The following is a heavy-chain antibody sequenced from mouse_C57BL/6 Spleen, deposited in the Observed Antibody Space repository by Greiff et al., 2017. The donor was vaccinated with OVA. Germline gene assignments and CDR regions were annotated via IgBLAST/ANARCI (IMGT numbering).Heavy chain of an antibody. V-gene: IGHV1-53*01. CDR2: INPSNGGT. J-gene: IGHJ4*01. Sequence: QVQLQQPGTELVKPGASVKLSCKASGYTFTSYWMHWVKQRPGQGLEWIGNINPSNGGTNYNEKLKSKATLTVDKSSSTAYMQLSSLTSEDSAVYYCARSANWDLYYYAMDYWGQGTSVTVSS. CDR3: ARSANWDLYYYAMDY. CDR1: GYTFTSYW. D-gene: IGHD4-1*01.